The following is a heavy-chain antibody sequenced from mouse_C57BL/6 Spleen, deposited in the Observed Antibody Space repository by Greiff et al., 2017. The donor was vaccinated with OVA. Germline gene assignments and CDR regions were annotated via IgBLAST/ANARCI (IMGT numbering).Heavy chain of an antibody. V-gene: IGHV1-82*01. Sequence: QVQLQQSGPELVKPGASVKISCKASGYAFSSSWMNWVKQRPGKGLEWIGRIYPGDGDTNYNGKFKGKATLTADKSSSTAYMQLSSLTSEDSAVYFCARGYSNHYYAMDYWGQGTSVTVSS. J-gene: IGHJ4*01. CDR1: GYAFSSSW. CDR2: IYPGDGDT. CDR3: ARGYSNHYYAMDY. D-gene: IGHD2-5*01.